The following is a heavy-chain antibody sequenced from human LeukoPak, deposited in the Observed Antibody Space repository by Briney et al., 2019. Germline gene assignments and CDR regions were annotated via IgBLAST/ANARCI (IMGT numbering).Heavy chain of an antibody. D-gene: IGHD3-16*01. CDR1: GFTLSSFG. V-gene: IGHV3-33*01. CDR2: MWYDGRSK. CDR3: ARVGDMEAFDI. Sequence: GGSLRLSSAASGFTLSSFGMVWVRQAPGKGLEWVTLMWYDGRSKYYADSVKGRFTISRDNSKNTVYLQMNSLRGEDTAVYYCARVGDMEAFDIWGQGTRVTVS. J-gene: IGHJ3*02.